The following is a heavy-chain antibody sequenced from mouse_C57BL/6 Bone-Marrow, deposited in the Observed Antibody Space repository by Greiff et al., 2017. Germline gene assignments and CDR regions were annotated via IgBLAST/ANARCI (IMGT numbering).Heavy chain of an antibody. CDR3: AKGSNFYYAMDY. D-gene: IGHD2-5*01. CDR2: IHPNSGST. V-gene: IGHV1-64*01. Sequence: QVQLQQPGAELVKPGASVKLSCKASGYTFTSYWMHWVKPRPGQGLEWIGMIHPNSGSTNYNEKFKSKATLTVDKSSSTAYMQLSSLTSEDSAVYYCAKGSNFYYAMDYWGQGTSVTVSS. J-gene: IGHJ4*01. CDR1: GYTFTSYW.